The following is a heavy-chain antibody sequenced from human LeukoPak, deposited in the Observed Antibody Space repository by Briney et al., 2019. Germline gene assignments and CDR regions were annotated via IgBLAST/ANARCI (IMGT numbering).Heavy chain of an antibody. CDR3: ARDSSGWYRGEDDY. CDR2: ISYSGNT. J-gene: IGHJ4*02. D-gene: IGHD6-19*01. CDR1: GGSISGPSYY. V-gene: IGHV4-39*02. Sequence: SETLSLTCTVSGGSISGPSYYWGWIRQPPGKGLEWIGSISYSGNTYYNPSLKGRVTISEDTSKNQFSLRLSSVTAADTAVYYCARDSSGWYRGEDDYWGQGTLVTVSS.